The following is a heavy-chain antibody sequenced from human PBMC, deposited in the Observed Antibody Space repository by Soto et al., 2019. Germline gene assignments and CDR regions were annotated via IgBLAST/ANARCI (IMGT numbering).Heavy chain of an antibody. CDR2: IYYSGST. V-gene: IGHV4-39*01. J-gene: IGHJ6*02. CDR1: GGSISSNSYY. Sequence: PSETLSLTCTVSGGSISSNSYYWGWIRQPPGKGLEWIATIYYSGSTYHNPSLKSRVTISADTSKNQFSLKLSSVTAAGTAVYYCARVSGIYYYGMDVWGQGTTVTVSS. D-gene: IGHD3-10*01. CDR3: ARVSGIYYYGMDV.